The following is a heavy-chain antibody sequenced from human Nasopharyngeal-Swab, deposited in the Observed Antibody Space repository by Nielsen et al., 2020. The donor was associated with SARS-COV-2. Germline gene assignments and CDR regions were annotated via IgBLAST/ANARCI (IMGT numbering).Heavy chain of an antibody. CDR3: ATSTKKAGIVAKGVYYYMDV. Sequence: SVKVSCKASGGTFSSYAISWVRQAPGQGLEWMGGIIPIFGTANYAQKFQGRVTITADESTSTAYMELSSLRSEDTAVYYCATSTKKAGIVAKGVYYYMDVWGKGTTVTVSS. J-gene: IGHJ6*03. CDR1: GGTFSSYA. CDR2: IIPIFGTA. D-gene: IGHD5-12*01. V-gene: IGHV1-69*13.